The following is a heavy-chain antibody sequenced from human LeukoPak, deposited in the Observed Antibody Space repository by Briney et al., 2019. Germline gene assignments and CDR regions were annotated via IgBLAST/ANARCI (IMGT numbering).Heavy chain of an antibody. J-gene: IGHJ3*02. CDR2: ISSSSSYI. Sequence: TGGSLRLSCAASGFTFSSYSMNWVRQAPGKGLEWVSSISSSSSYIYYADSVKGRFTISRDNAKNSLYLQMNSLRAEDTAVYYCARANIGARPGFDIWGQGTMVTVSS. CDR3: ARANIGARPGFDI. D-gene: IGHD6-6*01. CDR1: GFTFSSYS. V-gene: IGHV3-21*01.